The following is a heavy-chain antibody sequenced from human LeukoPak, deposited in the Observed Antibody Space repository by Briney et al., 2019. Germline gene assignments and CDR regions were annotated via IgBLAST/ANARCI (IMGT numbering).Heavy chain of an antibody. J-gene: IGHJ4*02. V-gene: IGHV1-69*06. Sequence: SVKVSCKASGGTFSSYAISWVRQATGQELEWMGGIIPIFGTANYAQKFQGRVTITADKSTSTAYMELSSLRSEDTAVYYCARITGDTYSLDYWGQGTLVTVSS. CDR3: ARITGDTYSLDY. CDR2: IIPIFGTA. CDR1: GGTFSSYA. D-gene: IGHD5-18*01.